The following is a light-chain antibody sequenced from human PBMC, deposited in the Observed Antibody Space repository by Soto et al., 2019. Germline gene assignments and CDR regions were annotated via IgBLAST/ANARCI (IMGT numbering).Light chain of an antibody. CDR3: QQYYSAPYT. J-gene: IGKJ2*01. Sequence: DIVVTQSPDFLAVSLGERATINCKSSQSVLYSANNKNYLAWYQQKPGQPPKLLIYWASARESGVPDRFSGSGSGTDFTLTISGLQAEDVAVYYCQQYYSAPYTFGQGTKLEIK. V-gene: IGKV4-1*01. CDR1: QSVLYSANNKNY. CDR2: WAS.